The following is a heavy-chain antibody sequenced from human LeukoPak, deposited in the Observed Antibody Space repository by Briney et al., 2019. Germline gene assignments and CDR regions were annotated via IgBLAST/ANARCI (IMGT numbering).Heavy chain of an antibody. Sequence: PGGSLRLSCAASGFTFYSYTMSWVRQAPGKGLGWVSAISGFGVSTYYADSVKGRFTISRDNSKSTLYLQMNSLRAEDTAVYYCARENAIHFDYWGQGTLVTVSS. CDR3: ARENAIHFDY. CDR2: ISGFGVST. CDR1: GFTFYSYT. J-gene: IGHJ4*02. V-gene: IGHV3-23*01.